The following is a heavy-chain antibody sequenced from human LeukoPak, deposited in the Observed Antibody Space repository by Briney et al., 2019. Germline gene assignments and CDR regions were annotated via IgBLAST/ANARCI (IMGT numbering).Heavy chain of an antibody. J-gene: IGHJ4*02. D-gene: IGHD6-19*01. CDR2: IILPLDIT. CDR1: GDTFSSSA. V-gene: IGHV1-69*04. CDR3: ARSSVTGHFDF. Sequence: SVKVSCKASGDTFSSSAISWVRQAPGQGLEWMGKIILPLDITNYAQQFQGGVTITTDKSTDTVFLELSSLRSQDTAVYYCARSSVTGHFDFWGQGSLVTVSS.